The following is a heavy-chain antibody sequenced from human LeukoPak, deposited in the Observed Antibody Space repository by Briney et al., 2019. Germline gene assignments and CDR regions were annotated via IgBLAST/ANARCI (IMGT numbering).Heavy chain of an antibody. CDR2: IYPGDSDT. CDR3: ARLGCSSTSCYRMDV. Sequence: GESLKISCKGSGYRLTSYWIGWVRQMPGKGLEWMGIIYPGDSDTRYSPSFQGQVTISADKSISTAYLQWSSLKASDTAMYYCARLGCSSTSCYRMDVWGKGTTVSVSS. J-gene: IGHJ6*03. V-gene: IGHV5-51*01. CDR1: GYRLTSYW. D-gene: IGHD2-2*01.